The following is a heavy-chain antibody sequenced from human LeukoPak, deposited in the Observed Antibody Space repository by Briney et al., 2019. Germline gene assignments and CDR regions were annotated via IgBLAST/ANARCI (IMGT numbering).Heavy chain of an antibody. CDR1: GFTFSSYW. CDR2: IRQDGGDE. V-gene: IGHV3-7*01. J-gene: IGHJ4*02. CDR3: ARDWVSLSSDRVFDY. Sequence: GGSLRLSCAASGFTFSSYWMSWVRQAPGKGLEWVANIRQDGGDEYYVDSVKGRFTISRDNAKNSLYLQMNVLRVEDTAFYYCARDWVSLSSDRVFDYWGQGTLVTVSS. D-gene: IGHD3-22*01.